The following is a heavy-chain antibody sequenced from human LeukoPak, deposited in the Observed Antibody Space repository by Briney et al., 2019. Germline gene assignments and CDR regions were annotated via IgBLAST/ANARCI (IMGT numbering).Heavy chain of an antibody. D-gene: IGHD1-1*01. CDR1: GFTFSNYA. V-gene: IGHV3-23*01. J-gene: IGHJ3*02. CDR2: MSDTGAYT. CDR3: VRKWNGGFDI. Sequence: GGSLRLSCADTGFTFSNYAMSWVRQAPGKGLEWVSDMSDTGAYTNYLGSVKGRFTISRDYSENMLYLQMSSLRVEDTAVYYCVRKWNGGFDIWGQGTMVTVSS.